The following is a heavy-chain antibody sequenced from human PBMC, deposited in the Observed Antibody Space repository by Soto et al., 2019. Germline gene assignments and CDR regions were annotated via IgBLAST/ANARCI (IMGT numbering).Heavy chain of an antibody. CDR1: GFTFNIYA. J-gene: IGHJ6*02. V-gene: IGHV3-30-3*01. Sequence: GGSLRLSCAASGFTFNIYALHWVRQSPGKGLEWVAVISFDGTKKYYSDSVKGRFTISRDNLKNTLYLQMNNLRVEDAALYFCAREDDYGYRYINYGLDVWGQGTTVTVSS. CDR3: AREDDYGYRYINYGLDV. CDR2: ISFDGTKK. D-gene: IGHD4-17*01.